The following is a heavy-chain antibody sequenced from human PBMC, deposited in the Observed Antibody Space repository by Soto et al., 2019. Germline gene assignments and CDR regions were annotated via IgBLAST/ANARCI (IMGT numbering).Heavy chain of an antibody. D-gene: IGHD6-19*01. J-gene: IGHJ4*02. CDR1: GGSVSNGHFY. CDR2: IYYSGST. CDR3: ARSGSGSGWL. Sequence: PSETLSLTCTISGGSVSNGHFYWTWMPQHQGRGMEWIAYIYYSGSTKYNSSLRSRVTISVDTSKNQFSLKITSVTAADPAVYYCARSGSGSGWLGGQGTLVTVS. V-gene: IGHV4-61*01.